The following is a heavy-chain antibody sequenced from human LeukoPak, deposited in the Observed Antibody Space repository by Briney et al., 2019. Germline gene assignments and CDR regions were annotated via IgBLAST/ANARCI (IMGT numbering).Heavy chain of an antibody. Sequence: SETLPLTCTVSGGSISSYYWSWIRQPPGKGLEWIGYIYYSGSTNYNPSLKSRVTISVDTSKNQFSLKLSSVTAADTAVYYCARSRYSSGWYAADYWGQGTLVTVSS. CDR2: IYYSGST. J-gene: IGHJ4*02. D-gene: IGHD6-19*01. CDR3: ARSRYSSGWYAADY. V-gene: IGHV4-59*01. CDR1: GGSISSYY.